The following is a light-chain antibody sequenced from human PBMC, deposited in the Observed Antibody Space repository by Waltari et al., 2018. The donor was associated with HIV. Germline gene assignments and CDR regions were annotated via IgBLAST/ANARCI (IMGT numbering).Light chain of an antibody. V-gene: IGLV1-47*01. Sequence: SVLTQPPSASGTPGQKVTISCSGSSSNIGSNSVFWYQQLPGAAPKLLIYRDTQRPAGVPDRFSGSKAGTSASLAISGLRSEDGAVYSCATWDDSLNGVLFGGGTNLNVL. CDR2: RDT. CDR3: ATWDDSLNGVL. J-gene: IGLJ2*01. CDR1: SSNIGSNS.